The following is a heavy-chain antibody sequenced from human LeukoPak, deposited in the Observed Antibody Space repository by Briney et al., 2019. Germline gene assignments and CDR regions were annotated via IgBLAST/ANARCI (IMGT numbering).Heavy chain of an antibody. V-gene: IGHV1-8*01. J-gene: IGHJ3*02. CDR2: MNPNSGNT. CDR3: ARAPPRHIALMVYAIGSDAFDI. Sequence: ASVTVSCKASGYTFTSYDINWVRQATGQGLEWMGWMNPNSGNTGYTQKFQGRVTMTRNTSISTAYMELSSLRSEDTAVYYCARAPPRHIALMVYAIGSDAFDIWGQGTMVTVSS. CDR1: GYTFTSYD. D-gene: IGHD2-8*01.